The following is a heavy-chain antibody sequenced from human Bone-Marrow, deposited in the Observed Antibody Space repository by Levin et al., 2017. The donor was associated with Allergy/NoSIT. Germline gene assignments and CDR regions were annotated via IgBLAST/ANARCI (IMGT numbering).Heavy chain of an antibody. Sequence: PGGSLRLSCVASGFTFGSYAMSWVRQAPGKGLEWVSALDGSGYVTYYADSVKGRFTISRDDSNNILSLQMNSLRVEDTAVYFCAKDFPLSGNPNYFDYWGQGTLVTVSS. J-gene: IGHJ4*02. D-gene: IGHD1-26*01. V-gene: IGHV3-23*01. CDR3: AKDFPLSGNPNYFDY. CDR2: LDGSGYVT. CDR1: GFTFGSYA.